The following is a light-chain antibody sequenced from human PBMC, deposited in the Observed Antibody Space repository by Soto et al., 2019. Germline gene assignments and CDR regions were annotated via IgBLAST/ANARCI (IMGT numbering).Light chain of an antibody. Sequence: QSALTQPASVSGSPGQSITISCTGTSSDVGGYNYVSWYQQHPGKAPKLMIYDVSNRPSGVSNRFSGSKSGNTASLTISGLQAEDEADYYCSSYTSSSTYAFGT. CDR3: SSYTSSSTYA. J-gene: IGLJ1*01. CDR2: DVS. V-gene: IGLV2-14*01. CDR1: SSDVGGYNY.